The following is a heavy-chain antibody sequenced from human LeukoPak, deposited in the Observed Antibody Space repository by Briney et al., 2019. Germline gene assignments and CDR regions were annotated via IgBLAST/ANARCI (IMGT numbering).Heavy chain of an antibody. V-gene: IGHV3-23*01. CDR1: GFTFSTYA. J-gene: IGHJ4*02. CDR2: ISDSGGNT. Sequence: GGSLRLSCAASGFTFSTYAMSWVRQAPGKGLDWVSTISDSGGNTYYADSVKGRFTISRDNSKNTLSLQMNTLRAEDTAVYYCGRAQTACGGDCYSNFDYWGRGTLVTVSS. D-gene: IGHD2-21*02. CDR3: GRAQTACGGDCYSNFDY.